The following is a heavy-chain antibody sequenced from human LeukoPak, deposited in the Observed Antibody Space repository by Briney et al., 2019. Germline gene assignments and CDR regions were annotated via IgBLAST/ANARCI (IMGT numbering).Heavy chain of an antibody. CDR3: ARGRPAYYGMDV. CDR1: GDSVSSDSAA. J-gene: IGHJ6*02. V-gene: IGHV6-1*01. CDR2: TFYRSKWYN. Sequence: SQTLSLTCAISGDSVSSDSAAWNWIRQSPSRGLEWLGRTFYRSKWYNDYAVSVSSRITINTDTSKNQFSLQLNSVTPEDTAVYYCARGRPAYYGMDVWGQGTTVTVSS.